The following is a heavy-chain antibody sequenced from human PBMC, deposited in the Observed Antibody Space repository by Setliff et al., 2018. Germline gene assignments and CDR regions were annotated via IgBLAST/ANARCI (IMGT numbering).Heavy chain of an antibody. V-gene: IGHV7-4-1*02. CDR2: INTKTGDP. Sequence: AASVKVSCKASGYSLSNYVMSWVRQAPGQGLEWMGWINTKTGDPTYAQGYTGRFAFSLDTSDSATYLDISNLKAEDTATYYCARADHLVTTTFDYWGQGTLVTVSS. D-gene: IGHD4-17*01. CDR3: ARADHLVTTTFDY. CDR1: GYSLSNYV. J-gene: IGHJ4*01.